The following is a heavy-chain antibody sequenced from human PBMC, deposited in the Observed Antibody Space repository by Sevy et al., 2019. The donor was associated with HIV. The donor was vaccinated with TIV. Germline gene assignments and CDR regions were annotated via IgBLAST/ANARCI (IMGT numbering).Heavy chain of an antibody. CDR3: ARRYGDYRIGSDP. CDR1: GFTFASYW. V-gene: IGHV3-74*01. Sequence: GGSLRLSCAASGFTFASYWMHWVRQVPGKGLEWVSHINSAGSRTSYADSVKGRFTISRDNVKNTLFLQMNSLRAEDTAVYYCARRYGDYRIGSDPWGQGTLVTVSS. D-gene: IGHD4-17*01. CDR2: INSAGSRT. J-gene: IGHJ5*02.